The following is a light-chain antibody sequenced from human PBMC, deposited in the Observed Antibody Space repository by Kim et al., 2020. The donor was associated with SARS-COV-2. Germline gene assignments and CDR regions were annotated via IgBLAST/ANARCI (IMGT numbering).Light chain of an antibody. Sequence: SPGESITRSCRASQSISDNVAWYQQKPGQAPRLVMYGASTRATGIPARFSGSGSGTEFTLTISGLQSEDFAVYYCQQYNHWPPYTFGQGTKLEI. CDR1: QSISDN. V-gene: IGKV3-15*01. CDR2: GAS. CDR3: QQYNHWPPYT. J-gene: IGKJ2*01.